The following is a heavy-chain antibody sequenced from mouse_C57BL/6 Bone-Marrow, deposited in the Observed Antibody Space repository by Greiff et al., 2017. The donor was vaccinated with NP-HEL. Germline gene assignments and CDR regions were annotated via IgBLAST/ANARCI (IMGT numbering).Heavy chain of an antibody. CDR1: GFSLSTSGMG. CDR2: IYWDDDK. Sequence: QVTLKESGPGILQSSQTLSLTCSFSGFSLSTSGMGVSWIRQPSGKGLEWLAHIYWDDDKRYNPSLKSRLTISKDTSRNQVFLKITSVDTADTATYYCARSPIYSNYLYYYAMDYWGQGTSVTVSS. D-gene: IGHD2-5*01. V-gene: IGHV8-12*01. CDR3: ARSPIYSNYLYYYAMDY. J-gene: IGHJ4*01.